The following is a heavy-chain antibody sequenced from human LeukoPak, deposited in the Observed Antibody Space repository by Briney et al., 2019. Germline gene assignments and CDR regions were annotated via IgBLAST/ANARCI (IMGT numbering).Heavy chain of an antibody. J-gene: IGHJ4*02. D-gene: IGHD5-12*01. CDR3: ARGYSGYVGSSDY. CDR1: GGTFSSYA. CDR2: IIPILGIA. Sequence: SVKVSCKASGGTFSSYAISWVRQAPGQGLEWMGRIIPILGIANYAQEFQGRVTITADKSTSTAYMELSSLRSEDTAVYYCARGYSGYVGSSDYWGQGTLVTVSS. V-gene: IGHV1-69*04.